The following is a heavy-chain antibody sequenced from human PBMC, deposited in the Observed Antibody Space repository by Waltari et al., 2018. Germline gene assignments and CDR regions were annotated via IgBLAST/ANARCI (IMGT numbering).Heavy chain of an antibody. J-gene: IGHJ6*02. CDR3: ARDRGHIVATIRGDYYYGMDV. CDR1: GGSISSHY. CDR2: IYYSGST. V-gene: IGHV4-59*11. Sequence: QVQLQESGPGLVKPSETLSLTCTVSGGSISSHYWSWIRQPPGKGLEWIGYIYYSGSTNYNPSLKSRVTISVDTSKNQFSLKLSSVTAADTAVYYCARDRGHIVATIRGDYYYGMDVWGQGTTVTVSS. D-gene: IGHD5-12*01.